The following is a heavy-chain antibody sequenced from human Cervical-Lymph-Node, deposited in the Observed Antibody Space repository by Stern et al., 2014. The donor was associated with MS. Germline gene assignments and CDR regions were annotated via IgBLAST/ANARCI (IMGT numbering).Heavy chain of an antibody. CDR1: GFTLSNYA. D-gene: IGHD4-17*01. Sequence: MQLVESGGGVIRPGKSLRVSCAASGFTLSNYAMHWVRQAPGKGLEWVSVISHDGSRRDYADSVKGRFIISRDNPKNTMYLQMNSLRVEDTAVYYCAKVGYGDYLDSWGQGTVVIVSS. V-gene: IGHV3-30*18. J-gene: IGHJ4*02. CDR2: ISHDGSRR. CDR3: AKVGYGDYLDS.